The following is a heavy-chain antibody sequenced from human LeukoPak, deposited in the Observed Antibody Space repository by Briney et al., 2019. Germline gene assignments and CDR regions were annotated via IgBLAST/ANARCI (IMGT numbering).Heavy chain of an antibody. CDR1: GFTFSNYA. J-gene: IGHJ3*02. CDR2: ISGSGGST. D-gene: IGHD3-9*01. CDR3: AKDQGILTGYYPDAFDS. V-gene: IGHV3-23*01. Sequence: TGGSLRLSCAASGFTFSNYAMSWVRQAPGKGLEWVSDISGSGGSTYYADSVKGRFTISRDNSKNTLYLQMNSLRAEDTAVYYCAKDQGILTGYYPDAFDSWGQGRMVTVSS.